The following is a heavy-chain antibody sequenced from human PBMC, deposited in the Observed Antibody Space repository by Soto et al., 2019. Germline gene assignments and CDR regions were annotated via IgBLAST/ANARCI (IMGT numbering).Heavy chain of an antibody. CDR1: GYTFTAHY. V-gene: IGHV1-2*02. CDR3: ARVRSLYSSSWSFDY. J-gene: IGHJ4*02. CDR2: INPNSGGT. Sequence: ASVKVSCKASGYTFTAHYIHWVRQAPGQGLEWMGWINPNSGGTNYAQKFQGRVTMTRDTSISTAYMELSRLRSDDTAVYYCARVRSLYSSSWSFDYWGQGTLVTVSS. D-gene: IGHD6-13*01.